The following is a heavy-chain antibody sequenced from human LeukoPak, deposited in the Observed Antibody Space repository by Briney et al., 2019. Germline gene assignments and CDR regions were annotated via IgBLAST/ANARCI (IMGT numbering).Heavy chain of an antibody. CDR1: GGSITSYY. V-gene: IGHV4-59*08. J-gene: IGHJ5*02. Sequence: SETLSLTCTVSGGSITSYYWSWIRQPPGKGLEWIGYVYYSGNTNYNPSLKSRVTISVGTSKNQFSLKLSSVTAADTAVYYCARHLGYCSTTSCQPGFDPWGQGTLVTVSS. CDR3: ARHLGYCSTTSCQPGFDP. D-gene: IGHD2-2*01. CDR2: VYYSGNT.